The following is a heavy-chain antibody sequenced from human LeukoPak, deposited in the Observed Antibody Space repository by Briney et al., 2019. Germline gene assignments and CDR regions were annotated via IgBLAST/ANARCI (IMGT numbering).Heavy chain of an antibody. CDR3: ARGSSSWGSWFDP. J-gene: IGHJ5*02. V-gene: IGHV1-8*03. CDR2: MNPNSGNT. D-gene: IGHD6-13*01. Sequence: ASVKVSCKASGYTFTSYDINWVRQATGQGLEWMGWMNPNSGNTGYAQKFQGRVTITRNTSISTAYMELSRLRSDDTAVYYCARGSSSWGSWFDPWGQGTLVSVSS. CDR1: GYTFTSYD.